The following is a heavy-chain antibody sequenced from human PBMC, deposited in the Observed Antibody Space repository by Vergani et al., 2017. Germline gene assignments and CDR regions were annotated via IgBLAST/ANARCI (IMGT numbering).Heavy chain of an antibody. V-gene: IGHV2-5*02. CDR2: IYWDDDK. D-gene: IGHD4-17*01. CDR1: GFSLSTSGVG. J-gene: IGHJ5*02. CDR3: AHRISESYGDYVGWFDP. Sequence: QVTLRESGPALVKPTQTLTLPCTFSGFSLSTSGVGVGWIRQPPGKALEWLALIYWDDDKRYSPSLKSRRTITKDTSKNQVVLTMTNMDPVDTATYYCAHRISESYGDYVGWFDPWSQGTLVTVSS.